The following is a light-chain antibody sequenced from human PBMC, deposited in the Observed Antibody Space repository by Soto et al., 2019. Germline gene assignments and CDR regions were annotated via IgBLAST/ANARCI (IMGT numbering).Light chain of an antibody. V-gene: IGKV3-20*01. J-gene: IGKJ2*01. Sequence: EIVLTQSPGPLSLSPGERATLSFRASQSVSSNHLAWYQQKPGQAPRLLIYGASRRAAGIPDRFSGSGSGTEFTLTISRLEPEDFAVYYCQQYGGPTYTFGQGTKVDIK. CDR1: QSVSSNH. CDR2: GAS. CDR3: QQYGGPTYT.